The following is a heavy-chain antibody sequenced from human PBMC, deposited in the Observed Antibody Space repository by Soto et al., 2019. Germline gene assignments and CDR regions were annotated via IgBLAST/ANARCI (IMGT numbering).Heavy chain of an antibody. CDR1: GFTFSSYS. CDR2: ISSSSSTI. CDR3: ARDLNYVVFDY. V-gene: IGHV3-48*01. Sequence: EVQLVESGGGLVQPGGSLRLSCAASGFTFSSYSMNWVRQAPGKGLEWVSYISSSSSTIYYADSVKGRFTISRDNTKNSVYLQRNSLRAEDTTVYYCARDLNYVVFDYWGQGTLVTVSS. D-gene: IGHD3-10*02. J-gene: IGHJ4*02.